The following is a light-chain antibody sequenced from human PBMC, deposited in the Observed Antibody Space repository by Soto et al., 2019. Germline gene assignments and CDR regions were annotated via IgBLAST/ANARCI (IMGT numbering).Light chain of an antibody. CDR3: QKYNSALST. V-gene: IGKV1-27*01. CDR1: QGISNY. Sequence: DIQMTQSPSSLSASVGDRVTITCRASQGISNYLAWYQQKPGKVPKLLIYAASTLQSGVPSRFSGSGSGTEFTLTISSLQPEDGASYYCQKYNSALSTFGQGTRLEIK. CDR2: AAS. J-gene: IGKJ5*01.